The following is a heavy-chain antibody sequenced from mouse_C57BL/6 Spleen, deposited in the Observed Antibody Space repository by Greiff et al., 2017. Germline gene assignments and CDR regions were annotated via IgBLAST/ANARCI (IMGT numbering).Heavy chain of an antibody. CDR2: IYPRDGST. Sequence: QVQLQQSDAELVKPGASVKISCKVSGYTFTDHTIHWMKQRPEQGLEWIGYIYPRDGSTKYNEKFKGKATLTADKSSSTAYMQLNSLTSEDSAVYFCARGARDVYYEWYVDVWGAGTTLTVSS. J-gene: IGHJ1*01. CDR3: ARGARDVYYEWYVDV. D-gene: IGHD2-3*01. CDR1: GYTFTDHT. V-gene: IGHV1-78*01.